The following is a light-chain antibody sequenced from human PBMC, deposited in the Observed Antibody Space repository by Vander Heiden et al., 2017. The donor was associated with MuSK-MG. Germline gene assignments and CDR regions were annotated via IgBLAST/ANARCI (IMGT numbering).Light chain of an antibody. CDR3: SSYAGNNDLVV. CDR1: SNDVGGYNY. Sequence: SALPPPPSASGSPGQSVTISCTGTSNDVGGYNYVSWNQQHPGKAPKLIIYEVNKRHSGVPDRFSGSKSGNTASLTFSGRRAEDEADYYCSSYAGNNDLVVFGGGTKLTVL. J-gene: IGLJ2*01. CDR2: EVN. V-gene: IGLV2-8*01.